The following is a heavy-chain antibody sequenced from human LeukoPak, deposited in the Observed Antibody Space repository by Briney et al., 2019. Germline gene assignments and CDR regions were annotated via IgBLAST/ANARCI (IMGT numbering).Heavy chain of an antibody. CDR2: INQDGSEK. CDR3: ASRSSVAASGPG. J-gene: IGHJ4*02. CDR1: GFTFSSYW. D-gene: IGHD2-15*01. Sequence: GGSLRLSCAASGFTFSSYWMSWVRQAPGKGLEWVANINQDGSEKYYVDSVKGRFTISRDNAKNSLYLQMSSLIAEDTALYYCASRSSVAASGPGWGQGTLVTVSS. V-gene: IGHV3-7*01.